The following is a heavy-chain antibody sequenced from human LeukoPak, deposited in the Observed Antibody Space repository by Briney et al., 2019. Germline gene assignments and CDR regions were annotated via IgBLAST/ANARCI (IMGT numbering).Heavy chain of an antibody. CDR1: GGSFSGYY. CDR3: ARESRYNGASLDY. V-gene: IGHV4-34*01. D-gene: IGHD1-26*01. J-gene: IGHJ4*02. CDR2: INHSGST. Sequence: SETLSLTCAVYGGSFSGYYWSWIRQPPGKGLEWIGEINHSGSTNYNPSLKSRATISVDTSKNQFSLKLSSVTAADTAVYYCARESRYNGASLDYWGQGTLVTVSS.